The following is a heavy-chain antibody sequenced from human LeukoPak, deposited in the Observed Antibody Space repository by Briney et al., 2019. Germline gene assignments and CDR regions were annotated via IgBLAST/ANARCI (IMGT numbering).Heavy chain of an antibody. D-gene: IGHD6-13*01. Sequence: SVKVXCKASGGTFISYDISWVRQAPGQGVEWMGGIIPIFGRANYAKKFQGRVTITTDESTSTAYMELSSLRSEDTAVYYCASPGASSSWYSPFDYWGQGTLVTVSS. J-gene: IGHJ4*02. CDR1: GGTFISYD. CDR3: ASPGASSSWYSPFDY. CDR2: IIPIFGRA. V-gene: IGHV1-69*05.